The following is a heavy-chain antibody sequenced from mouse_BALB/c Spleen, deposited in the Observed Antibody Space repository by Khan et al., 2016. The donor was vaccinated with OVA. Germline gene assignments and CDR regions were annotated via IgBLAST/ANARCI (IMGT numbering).Heavy chain of an antibody. J-gene: IGHJ4*01. CDR1: GYSFTGYT. CDR2: INPYNGGT. CDR3: ARCGITRAMDY. D-gene: IGHD2-4*01. V-gene: IGHV1-18*01. Sequence: VQLKQSGPEVVKPGASVKISCKASGYSFTGYTMKWVKQSHGKNLEWIGLINPYNGGTAYTQNFKGKATLTVDKSSSTAYMEVFSLTFEDSAVYYCARCGITRAMDYWGQGTSVTVSS.